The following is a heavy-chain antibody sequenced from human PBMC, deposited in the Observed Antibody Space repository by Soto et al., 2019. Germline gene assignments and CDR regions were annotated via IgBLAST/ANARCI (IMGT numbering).Heavy chain of an antibody. Sequence: GGSLRLSCAASGFTFSDYYMNWIRQAPGKGLEWLSHISSGSTYTNYADSVKGRFTISRDNAKRSLYLQMNSLRAEDTAVYYCASGAVVTGITFDSWGQGTLVTVSS. CDR1: GFTFSDYY. V-gene: IGHV3-11*06. CDR2: ISSGSTYT. CDR3: ASGAVVTGITFDS. J-gene: IGHJ4*02. D-gene: IGHD2-21*02.